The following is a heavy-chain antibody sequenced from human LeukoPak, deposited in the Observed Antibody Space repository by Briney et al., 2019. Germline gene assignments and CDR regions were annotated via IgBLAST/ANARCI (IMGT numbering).Heavy chain of an antibody. D-gene: IGHD3-3*01. CDR3: AKHHDYWSGYIRGFDS. V-gene: IGHV3-30*18. Sequence: GGSLRLSCAASGFTFSSYAMHWVRQAPGKGLEWVAVISYDGSNKYYADSVKGRITISRDNSENTLNLQMTSLRAEDTAMYYCAKHHDYWSGYIRGFDSWGQGTLVTVSS. J-gene: IGHJ4*02. CDR1: GFTFSSYA. CDR2: ISYDGSNK.